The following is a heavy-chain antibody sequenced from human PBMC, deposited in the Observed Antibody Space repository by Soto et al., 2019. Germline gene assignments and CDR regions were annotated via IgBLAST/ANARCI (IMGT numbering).Heavy chain of an antibody. Sequence: GGSLRLSCAASGFTVSSNYMSWVRQAPGKGLEWVSVIYSGGSTYYAYSVKGRFTISRDNSKNTLYLQMNSLRAEDTAVYYCARGIVGARAFDYWGQGTLVTVSS. V-gene: IGHV3-66*01. CDR2: IYSGGST. J-gene: IGHJ4*02. CDR3: ARGIVGARAFDY. CDR1: GFTVSSNY. D-gene: IGHD1-26*01.